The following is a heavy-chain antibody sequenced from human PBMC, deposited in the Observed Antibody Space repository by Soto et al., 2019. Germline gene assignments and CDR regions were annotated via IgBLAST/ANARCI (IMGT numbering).Heavy chain of an antibody. CDR2: INPNSGDT. D-gene: IGHD2-2*01. CDR3: ARDCSSTSCYVGPDI. Sequence: GASVKVSCKASGYTFTGYYMHWVRQAPGQGLEWMGWINPNSGDTNYAQKLQGRVTMTTDTSTSTAYMELRSLRSDDTAVYYCARDCSSTSCYVGPDIWGQGTLVTVSS. J-gene: IGHJ4*02. V-gene: IGHV1-2*02. CDR1: GYTFTGYY.